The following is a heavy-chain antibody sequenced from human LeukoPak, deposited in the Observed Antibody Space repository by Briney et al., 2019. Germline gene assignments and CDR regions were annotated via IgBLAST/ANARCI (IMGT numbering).Heavy chain of an antibody. D-gene: IGHD3-10*01. CDR1: GFTFSSYS. J-gene: IGHJ4*02. CDR3: AGSSDYYGSGSYPDY. CDR2: ISSSSSYI. V-gene: IGHV3-21*01. Sequence: GGSLRLSCAASGFTFSSYSMNWVRQAPGKGLEWVSSISSSSSYIYYADSVKGRFTISRDNAKNSLYLQMNSLRAEDTAVYYCAGSSDYYGSGSYPDYWGQGTLVTVSS.